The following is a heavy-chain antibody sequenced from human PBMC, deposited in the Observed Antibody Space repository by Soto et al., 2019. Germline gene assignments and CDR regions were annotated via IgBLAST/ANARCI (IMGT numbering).Heavy chain of an antibody. V-gene: IGHV2-5*02. CDR2: IYWDDDK. CDR3: ARYYFGSGLYFFDY. CDR1: GFSLNTSGVG. J-gene: IGHJ4*02. Sequence: QITLKESGPTLVKPTQTLTLTCTFSGFSLNTSGVGVGWIRQPPGEALEWLTLIYWDDDKRYSPSLKTRLTITKATSKNQVVLTMTNMDPVDTATYYCARYYFGSGLYFFDYWGQGTLVTVSS. D-gene: IGHD3-10*01.